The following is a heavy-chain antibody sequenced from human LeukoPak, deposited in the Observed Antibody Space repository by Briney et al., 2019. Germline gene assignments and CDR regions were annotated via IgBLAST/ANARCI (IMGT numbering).Heavy chain of an antibody. CDR2: ISGSGGST. CDR1: GFTFSSYG. D-gene: IGHD4-17*01. J-gene: IGHJ4*02. V-gene: IGHV3-23*01. CDR3: AKDRGPYYGDEIDY. Sequence: GGSLRLSCAASGFTFSSYGMSWVRQAPGKGLEWVSAISGSGGSTYYADSVKGRFTISRDNSKNTLYLQMNSLRAEDTAVYYCAKDRGPYYGDEIDYWGQGTLVTVSS.